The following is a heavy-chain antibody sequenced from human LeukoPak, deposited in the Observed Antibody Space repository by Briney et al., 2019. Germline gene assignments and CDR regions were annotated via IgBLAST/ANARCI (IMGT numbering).Heavy chain of an antibody. J-gene: IGHJ4*02. CDR2: IKSKASGGTI. CDR1: GFTFKNAW. D-gene: IGHD1-26*01. V-gene: IGHV3-15*01. Sequence: GGSLRHSCAPSGFTFKNAWMNWVRQAPGKGPEWVGRIKSKASGGTIDYAAPVKGRFTISRDDSNNVLYLQMNSLKTEDTGVYYCTKHRPYSGSRNFDYWGQGTLVTVSS. CDR3: TKHRPYSGSRNFDY.